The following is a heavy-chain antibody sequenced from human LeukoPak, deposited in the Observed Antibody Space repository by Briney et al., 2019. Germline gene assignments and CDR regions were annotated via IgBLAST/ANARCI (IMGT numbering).Heavy chain of an antibody. Sequence: SVKVSCKASGGTFSSYAINWVRQAPGQGPEWMGGIIPIFGTANYAQKFQDRVTITADESTSTAYMELSSLRSEDTAIYYCASRLYCSNTRCRNFPFAYWGQGTLVTVSS. J-gene: IGHJ4*02. V-gene: IGHV1-69*13. CDR2: IIPIFGTA. D-gene: IGHD2-2*01. CDR3: ASRLYCSNTRCRNFPFAY. CDR1: GGTFSSYA.